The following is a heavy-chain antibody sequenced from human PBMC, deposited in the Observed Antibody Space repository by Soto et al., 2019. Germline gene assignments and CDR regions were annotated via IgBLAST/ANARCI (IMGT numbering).Heavy chain of an antibody. Sequence: QVQLQESGPGLVKPSQTLSLTCTVSGDSISSGDYYWNWIRQHPGKGLEWIGYIYYSGSTYYNPSLTSRVTISVDTSKNLFSLKLSSVTAADPAVYFCARLSQPHGSSWISYYDMDVWGQGTTVTVSS. V-gene: IGHV4-31*03. D-gene: IGHD6-13*01. CDR3: ARLSQPHGSSWISYYDMDV. CDR2: IYYSGST. J-gene: IGHJ6*02. CDR1: GDSISSGDYY.